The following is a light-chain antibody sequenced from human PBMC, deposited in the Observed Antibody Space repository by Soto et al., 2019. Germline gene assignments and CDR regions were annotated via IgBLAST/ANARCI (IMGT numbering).Light chain of an antibody. CDR1: SSNIGAGYD. Sequence: QSVLTQPPSVSGAPGQRVTISCTGSSSNIGAGYDVHWYQQLPVTAPKLLIYGNSNRPSGVPDRFSGSKSGTSASLAITGLQAEDEADYYCQSYDSSLGVVFGGGTQLTVL. CDR3: QSYDSSLGVV. CDR2: GNS. V-gene: IGLV1-40*01. J-gene: IGLJ3*02.